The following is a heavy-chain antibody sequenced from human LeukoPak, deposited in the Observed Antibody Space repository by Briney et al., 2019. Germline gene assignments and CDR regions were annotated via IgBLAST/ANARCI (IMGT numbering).Heavy chain of an antibody. CDR1: GGSISSYY. Sequence: SETLSLTCTVSGGSISSYYWSWIRQPPGKGLEWIGYIYTSGSTNYNPSLKSRVTISVDTSKNQFSLKLSSVTAADTAVYYCARHDGVVPADNDWFDHWGQGTLVTVSS. CDR2: IYTSGST. J-gene: IGHJ5*02. CDR3: ARHDGVVPADNDWFDH. D-gene: IGHD2-2*01. V-gene: IGHV4-4*09.